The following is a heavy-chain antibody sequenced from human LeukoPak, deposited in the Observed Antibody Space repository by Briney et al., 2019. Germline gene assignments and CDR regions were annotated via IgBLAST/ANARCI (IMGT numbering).Heavy chain of an antibody. CDR2: ICGSGGCT. V-gene: IGHV3-23*01. Sequence: GRSLRLSCTASGFTFGDYALSWVRQAPGRGLEWVSGICGSGGCTYYADSVKGRFTISRDNSKNTLYLQMNSLRVEDKAVYYCASTPFYDYVWGSYRYRGLFDNWGQGTLVSVSS. CDR3: ASTPFYDYVWGSYRYRGLFDN. CDR1: GFTFGDYA. J-gene: IGHJ4*02. D-gene: IGHD3-16*02.